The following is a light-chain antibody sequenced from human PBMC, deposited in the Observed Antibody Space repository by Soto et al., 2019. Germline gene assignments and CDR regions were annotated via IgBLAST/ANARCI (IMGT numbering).Light chain of an antibody. Sequence: DVQMTQSPSSLSASVGDRFTITCRASQSISSYLNWYQQKQGKAPKXXIYAASSLQSGVPSRFSGSGYGTEFNLTISSLQPDDFATYYCQQYDSYPSTFGQGTKVDIK. CDR1: QSISSY. CDR2: AAS. V-gene: IGKV1-39*01. CDR3: QQYDSYPST. J-gene: IGKJ1*01.